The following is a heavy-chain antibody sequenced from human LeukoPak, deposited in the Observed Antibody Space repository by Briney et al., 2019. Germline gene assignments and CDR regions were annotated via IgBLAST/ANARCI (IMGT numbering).Heavy chain of an antibody. D-gene: IGHD2-21*02. V-gene: IGHV4-59*08. Sequence: SETLSLTCTVSGGAIDNYYWSWIRQPPGKGLEGIAYVYYSGTINYNPSLESRVTISVDTSKNQFSLRLTSVAAGDTAVYYCARHGTAAGPSQLWGQGTLVTVSS. J-gene: IGHJ1*01. CDR3: ARHGTAAGPSQL. CDR2: VYYSGTI. CDR1: GGAIDNYY.